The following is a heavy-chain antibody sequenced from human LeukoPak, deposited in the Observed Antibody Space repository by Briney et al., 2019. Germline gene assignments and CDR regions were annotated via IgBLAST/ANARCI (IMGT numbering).Heavy chain of an antibody. D-gene: IGHD6-13*01. CDR1: GGSIGTYF. V-gene: IGHV4-59*01. J-gene: IGHJ4*02. CDR2: VFYNGNT. CDR3: ARGPYISSWYYFDD. Sequence: SETLSLTCPVSGGSIGTYFWSWIRQSPGTGLEWIGYVFYNGNTNYNPSLKSRVTMSVDTSKNQFSLKMRSVSAADTAVYYCARGPYISSWYYFDDWGQGTLVTVSS.